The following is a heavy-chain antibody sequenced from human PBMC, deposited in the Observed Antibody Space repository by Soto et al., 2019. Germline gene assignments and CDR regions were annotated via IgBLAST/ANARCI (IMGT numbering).Heavy chain of an antibody. CDR3: ASHWGQAKRYFSDGMGV. J-gene: IGHJ6*02. Sequence: QVQLLQSGAEVKKPGSSVKVSCKASGGTFNSYAISWVRQAPGQRLEWMGGIIPIFGTADYAQKFHGRITITADESTSTAFMELSSPSSADTAVYYCASHWGQAKRYFSDGMGVWGQGTT. CDR2: IIPIFGTA. D-gene: IGHD7-27*01. V-gene: IGHV1-69*12. CDR1: GGTFNSYA.